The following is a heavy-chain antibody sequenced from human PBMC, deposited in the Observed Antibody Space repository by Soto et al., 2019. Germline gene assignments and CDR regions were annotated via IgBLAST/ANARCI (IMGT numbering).Heavy chain of an antibody. Sequence: GGALRLSCAASGLIFSNYKMHWVRQAPGKGLVWVSRISTDGSITDYADSVKGRFTVSRDNAKNTLYLQMNSLRVDDTAVYYCARDTNGLHYWGQGTLVTVSS. J-gene: IGHJ4*02. D-gene: IGHD2-8*01. V-gene: IGHV3-74*01. CDR1: GLIFSNYK. CDR2: ISTDGSIT. CDR3: ARDTNGLHY.